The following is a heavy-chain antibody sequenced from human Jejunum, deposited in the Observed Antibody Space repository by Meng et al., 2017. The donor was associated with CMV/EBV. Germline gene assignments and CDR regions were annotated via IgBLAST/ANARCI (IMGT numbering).Heavy chain of an antibody. CDR2: ISAGGEST. V-gene: IGHV3-23*01. CDR3: ARDQTKWGPTTVDY. J-gene: IGHJ4*02. CDR1: GVTFTNYA. D-gene: IGHD1-1*01. Sequence: GVTFTNYAMNWVRLAPGKGLEWVSGISAGGESTYYVESVKGRFTVSRDNAKTTLYLQMNSLTAEDTAVYYCARDQTKWGPTTVDYWGQGTLVTVSS.